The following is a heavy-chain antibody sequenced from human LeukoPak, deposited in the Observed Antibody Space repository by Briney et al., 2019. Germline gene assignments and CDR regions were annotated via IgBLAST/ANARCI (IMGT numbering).Heavy chain of an antibody. CDR3: ARDRHYYDSSGYPEYFQH. V-gene: IGHV3-11*01. Sequence: GGSLRLSCAASGFTFSDYYMSWIRQAPGKGLEWVSYISRSGSTIYYADSVKGRFTISRDNAKNSLYLQMNSLRAEDTAVYYCARDRHYYDSSGYPEYFQHWGQGTLVTVSS. CDR1: GFTFSDYY. CDR2: ISRSGSTI. J-gene: IGHJ1*01. D-gene: IGHD3-22*01.